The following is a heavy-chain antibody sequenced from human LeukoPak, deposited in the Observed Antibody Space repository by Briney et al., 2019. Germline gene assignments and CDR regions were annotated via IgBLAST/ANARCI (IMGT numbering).Heavy chain of an antibody. J-gene: IGHJ5*02. CDR2: IYHSGST. CDR3: ASCTGARWWFDP. V-gene: IGHV4-38-2*02. Sequence: SETLSLTCTVSGYSISSGYYWGWIRQPPGKGLEWIGSIYHSGSTHYNPSLKSRVTISVDTSKNQFSLKLSSVAAADTAVYYCASCTGARWWFDPWGQGTLVTVSS. CDR1: GYSISSGYY. D-gene: IGHD1-26*01.